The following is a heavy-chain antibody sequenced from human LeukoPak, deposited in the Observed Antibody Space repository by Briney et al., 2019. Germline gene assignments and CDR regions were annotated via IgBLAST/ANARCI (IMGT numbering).Heavy chain of an antibody. J-gene: IGHJ6*02. D-gene: IGHD6-19*01. CDR2: INHSGST. V-gene: IGHV4-39*07. CDR3: ARGRIAVAGRGAYYYYGMDV. CDR1: GGSISSSSYY. Sequence: PSETLSLTCTVSGGSISSSSYYWGWIRQPPGKGLEWIGEINHSGSTNYNPSLKSRVTISVDTSKNQFSLKLSSVTAADTAVYYCARGRIAVAGRGAYYYYGMDVWGQGTTVTVSS.